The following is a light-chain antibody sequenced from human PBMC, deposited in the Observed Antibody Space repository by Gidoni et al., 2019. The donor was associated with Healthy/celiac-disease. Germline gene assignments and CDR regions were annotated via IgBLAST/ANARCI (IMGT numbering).Light chain of an antibody. CDR1: KLGDNY. J-gene: IGLJ2*01. CDR2: QDS. Sequence: SYELTQPPSVSVSPGQTASIPCSGDKLGDNYACWYQQKPGQSPVLVIYQDSKRPSGIPERFSGSNSGNTATLTIRGTQAMDEADYYCQAWDSSTAVFGGGTKLTVL. V-gene: IGLV3-1*01. CDR3: QAWDSSTAV.